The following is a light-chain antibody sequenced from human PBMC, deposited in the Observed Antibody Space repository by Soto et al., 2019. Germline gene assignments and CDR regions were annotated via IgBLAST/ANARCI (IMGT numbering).Light chain of an antibody. V-gene: IGLV2-14*01. CDR1: SSDVGGYNY. CDR3: SSYTSSSTV. J-gene: IGLJ1*01. Sequence: SALAPPAPVSGSPGQSLPISCTGTSSDVGGYNYVSWYQQHPGKAPKLMIYDVSNRPSGVSNRFSGSKSGNTASLTISGLQAEDEADYYCSSYTSSSTVFGTGTKVTVL. CDR2: DVS.